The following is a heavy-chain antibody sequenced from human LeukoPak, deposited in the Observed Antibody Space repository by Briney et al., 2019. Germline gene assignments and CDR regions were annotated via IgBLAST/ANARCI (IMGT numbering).Heavy chain of an antibody. V-gene: IGHV3-23*01. CDR2: LSGSGGST. Sequence: GGSLRLSCAASGFFFSNYDMNWVRQAPGGGLEWVSGLSGSGGSTFYADSVKGRFTISRDNSKNTVYLQMNSLRGEDTAMYYCARGVTVTTDFWGQRWLVTVSS. J-gene: IGHJ4*02. CDR3: ARGVTVTTDF. D-gene: IGHD4-17*01. CDR1: GFFFSNYD.